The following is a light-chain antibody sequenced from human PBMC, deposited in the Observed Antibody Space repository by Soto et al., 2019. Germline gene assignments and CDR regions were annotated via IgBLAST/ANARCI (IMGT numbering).Light chain of an antibody. V-gene: IGLV1-47*01. Sequence: QSVLTQPPSASGTPGQGVTISCPGSTSNIGSNYVYWYQQLPGTAPKLLIYRNNQRPSGVPDRFSGSKSGTSASLAISGLRSEDEADYFCETWDDSLNGFYVFGTGTKVTVL. CDR1: TSNIGSNY. CDR3: ETWDDSLNGFYV. CDR2: RNN. J-gene: IGLJ1*01.